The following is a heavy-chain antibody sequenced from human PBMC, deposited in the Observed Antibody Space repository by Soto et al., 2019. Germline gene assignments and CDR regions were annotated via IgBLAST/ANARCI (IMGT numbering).Heavy chain of an antibody. CDR3: ARLILALPEPFEY. Sequence: SETLSLTCTVSGGSVRSSGYYWAWIRQPPGKGLEWIGSLYSSGKTYRNPSLKSRVTMSDDTSKNQLSLRLSSVTAADTAVYYCARLILALPEPFEYWGQGTLVTVSS. V-gene: IGHV4-39*01. CDR1: GGSVRSSGYY. D-gene: IGHD2-15*01. J-gene: IGHJ4*02. CDR2: LYSSGKT.